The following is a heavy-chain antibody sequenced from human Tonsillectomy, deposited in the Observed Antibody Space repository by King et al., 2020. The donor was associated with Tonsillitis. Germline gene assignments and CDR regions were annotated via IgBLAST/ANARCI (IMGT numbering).Heavy chain of an antibody. CDR2: IIPIFGTA. D-gene: IGHD6-19*01. J-gene: IGHJ6*02. CDR3: ARDGPQWLGTYYYYGMDV. V-gene: IGHV1-69*01. Sequence: QLVQSGAEVKKPGSSVKVSCKASGGTFSSYAISWVRQAPGQGLEWMGGIIPIFGTANYAQKFQGRVTITADESTSTAYMELSSLRSEDTAVYYCARDGPQWLGTYYYYGMDVWGQGTTVTVSS. CDR1: GGTFSSYA.